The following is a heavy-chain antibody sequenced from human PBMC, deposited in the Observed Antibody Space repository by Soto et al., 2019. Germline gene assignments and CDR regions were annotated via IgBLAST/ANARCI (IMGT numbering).Heavy chain of an antibody. D-gene: IGHD6-19*01. CDR2: IYWDDDK. V-gene: IGHV2-5*02. J-gene: IGHJ4*02. CDR3: AHIVVAGLGYYFDY. Sequence: QITLKESGPTLVKPTQTLTLTCTFSGFSLSSTRMAVGWIRQPPGKALEWLALIYWDDDKRYSPFLKSTLTITKDTSKNQVVLTMSNMVPVDTARYYCAHIVVAGLGYYFDYWGQGTLVTVSS. CDR1: GFSLSSTRMA.